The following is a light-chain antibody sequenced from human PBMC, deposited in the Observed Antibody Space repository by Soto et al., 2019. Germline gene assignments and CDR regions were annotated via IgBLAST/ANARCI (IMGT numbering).Light chain of an antibody. V-gene: IGLV4-69*01. Sequence: QPVLTQSPSASASLGASVKLTCTLSSGHSSYAIAWHQQQPEKGPRYLMKLNSDGSHSKGDGLPDRFSGSSSGAERYLTISSLQSEDEADYYCQTWGTGIQVFGPVTKLTVL. CDR2: LNSDGSH. CDR3: QTWGTGIQV. J-gene: IGLJ1*01. CDR1: SGHSSYA.